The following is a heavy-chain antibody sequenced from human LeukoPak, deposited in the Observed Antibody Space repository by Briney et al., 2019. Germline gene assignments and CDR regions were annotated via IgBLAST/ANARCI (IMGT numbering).Heavy chain of an antibody. CDR2: INHSGSI. V-gene: IGHV4-34*01. J-gene: IGHJ4*02. CDR3: AREWWYYYDSSGLYYFDY. D-gene: IGHD3-22*01. CDR1: GGSFSGYY. Sequence: SETLSLTCAVYGGSFSGYYWSWIRQPPGKGLEWIGEINHSGSINYNPSLKSRVTISVDTSKNQFSLKLSSVTAADTAVYYCAREWWYYYDSSGLYYFDYWGQGTLVTVSS.